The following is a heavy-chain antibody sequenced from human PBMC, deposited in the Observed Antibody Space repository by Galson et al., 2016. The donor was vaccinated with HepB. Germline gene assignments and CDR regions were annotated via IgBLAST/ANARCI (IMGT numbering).Heavy chain of an antibody. CDR1: GLTFSTCD. J-gene: IGHJ5*02. CDR3: AILKLGTLFDP. CDR2: IGTDEYT. D-gene: IGHD3-16*01. Sequence: SLRLSCAVSGLTFSTCDMTWVRQAPGKGLEWVSSIGTDEYTYYADSVKGRVTISRDNSKNTLYLQMNSLRAEDTAVYYCAILKLGTLFDPWGQGTLDTVSP. V-gene: IGHV3-23*01.